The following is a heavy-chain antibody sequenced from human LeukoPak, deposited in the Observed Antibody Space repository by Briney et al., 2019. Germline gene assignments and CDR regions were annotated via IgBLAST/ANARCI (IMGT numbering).Heavy chain of an antibody. CDR1: GFTFSNYA. V-gene: IGHV3-48*03. CDR2: IGSNGDDK. CDR3: ARDLDGDEDFDY. D-gene: IGHD5-24*01. J-gene: IGHJ4*02. Sequence: GGSLRLSCAVSGFTFSNYAINWVRQAPGKGLEWLSYIGSNGDDKLYADSVKGRFTISRDDAKNSVYLQMNILRDEDTALYYCARDLDGDEDFDYWGQGTLVTVSS.